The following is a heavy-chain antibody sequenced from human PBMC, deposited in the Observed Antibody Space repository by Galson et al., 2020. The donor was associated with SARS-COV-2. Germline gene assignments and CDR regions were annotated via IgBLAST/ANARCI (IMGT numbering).Heavy chain of an antibody. CDR3: ATNPYGDNGDY. CDR2: IAHDGSNT. Sequence: GESLKISCAGSGFTFSFYVMHWVRQAPGKGLEWVTLIAHDGSNTHYADSVKGRFTISRDNSKNRLYLQMNSLRPEDTGVYYCATNPYGDNGDYWGQGTLVTVSP. D-gene: IGHD4-17*01. V-gene: IGHV3-30*13. J-gene: IGHJ4*02. CDR1: GFTFSFYV.